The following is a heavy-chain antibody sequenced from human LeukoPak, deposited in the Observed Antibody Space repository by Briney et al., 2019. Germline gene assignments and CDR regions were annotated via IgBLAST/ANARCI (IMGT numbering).Heavy chain of an antibody. CDR3: AKGGFIVVPGSVPGDY. CDR2: ISGSGDNS. J-gene: IGHJ4*02. CDR1: GFTFSSYA. V-gene: IGHV3-23*01. D-gene: IGHD2-15*01. Sequence: GGSLRLSCAASGFTFSSYAMGWVRQAPGKGLEWVSSISGSGDNSYYADSVKGRFTISRDNSKNTLYLQMNSLRVEDTAVYYCAKGGFIVVPGSVPGDYWGQGSLVTVSS.